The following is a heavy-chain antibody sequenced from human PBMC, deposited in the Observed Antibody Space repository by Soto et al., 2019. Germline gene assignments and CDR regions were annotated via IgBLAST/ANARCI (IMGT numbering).Heavy chain of an antibody. D-gene: IGHD3-10*01. CDR3: ARGAPTMVRGVIIMPDYGMDV. CDR1: GYTFTGYY. J-gene: IGHJ6*02. V-gene: IGHV1-2*04. CDR2: INPNSGGT. Sequence: SVKVSCKASGYTFTGYYMHWVRQAPVQGLEWMGWINPNSGGTNYAQKFQGWVTMTRDTSISTAYMELSRLRSDDTAVYYCARGAPTMVRGVIIMPDYGMDVWGQGTTVTVSS.